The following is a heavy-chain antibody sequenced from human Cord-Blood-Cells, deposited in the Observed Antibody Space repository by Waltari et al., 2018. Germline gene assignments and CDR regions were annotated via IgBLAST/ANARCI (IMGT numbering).Heavy chain of an antibody. D-gene: IGHD3-10*01. CDR3: ARGKRYGYYYYYMDV. CDR2: INPNSGGT. J-gene: IGHJ6*03. V-gene: IGHV1-2*02. CDR1: GYTVTGSY. Sequence: QVQLVQSGAEVKKPGASVKVSCKASGYTVTGSYIHWVRKAPGQGLEWMGWINPNSGGTNYAQKFQGRVTMTRDTSISTAYMELSRLRSDDTAVYYCARGKRYGYYYYYMDVWGKGTTVTVSS.